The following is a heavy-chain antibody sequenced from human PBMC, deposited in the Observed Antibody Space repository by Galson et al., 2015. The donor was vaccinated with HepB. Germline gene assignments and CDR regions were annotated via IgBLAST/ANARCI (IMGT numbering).Heavy chain of an antibody. CDR1: GGTFSSYS. V-gene: IGHV1-69*02. Sequence: SVKVSCKASGGTFSSYSISWVRQAPGRGLEWMGRIIPILGIANYAQKFQGRVTITADKSTSTAYMEPSSLRSEDTAVYYCARGGFGGNWFHPWGQGTLVTVSS. D-gene: IGHD3-10*01. CDR2: IIPILGIA. CDR3: ARGGFGGNWFHP. J-gene: IGHJ5*02.